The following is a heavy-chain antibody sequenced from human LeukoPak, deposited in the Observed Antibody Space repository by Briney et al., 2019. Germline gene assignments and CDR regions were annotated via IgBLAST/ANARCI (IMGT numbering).Heavy chain of an antibody. J-gene: IGHJ4*02. CDR1: GYTFISYY. Sequence: ASVKVSCKASGYTFISYYMHWVRQAPGQGLEWMGIVNPSGGSTSYAQKFQGRVTMTRDTSISTAYMELSRLRSDDTAVYYCARTPYSNYYFDYWGQGTLVTVSS. D-gene: IGHD4-11*01. CDR2: VNPSGGST. CDR3: ARTPYSNYYFDY. V-gene: IGHV1-46*01.